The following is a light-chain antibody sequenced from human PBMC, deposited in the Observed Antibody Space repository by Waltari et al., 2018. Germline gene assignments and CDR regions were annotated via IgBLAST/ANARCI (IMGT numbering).Light chain of an antibody. Sequence: QSALTQPASVSGSPGQSIAISCTGSSSNIGAYNYVSWYQHHPGKAPRLILYEVSNRPSGVSNRFSGSNSANTASLTISGLQAEDEADYYCSSYTGSNTLGVFGGGTKLTVL. CDR1: SSNIGAYNY. CDR3: SSYTGSNTLGV. CDR2: EVS. J-gene: IGLJ3*02. V-gene: IGLV2-14*01.